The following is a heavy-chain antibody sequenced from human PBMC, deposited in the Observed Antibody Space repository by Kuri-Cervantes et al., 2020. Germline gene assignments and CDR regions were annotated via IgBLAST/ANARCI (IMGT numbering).Heavy chain of an antibody. CDR1: GFTFSSYS. V-gene: IGHV3-21*03. CDR3: ASGAVAAKGGGVYFDY. J-gene: IGHJ4*02. CDR2: ISSSSSYI. Sequence: GGSLRLSCAASGFTFSSYSMNWVRQAPGKGLEWVSSISSSSSYIYYADSVKGRFTISRDNAKNSLYLQMNSLRAEDTAVYYCASGAVAAKGGGVYFDYWGQGTLVTVSS. D-gene: IGHD6-19*01.